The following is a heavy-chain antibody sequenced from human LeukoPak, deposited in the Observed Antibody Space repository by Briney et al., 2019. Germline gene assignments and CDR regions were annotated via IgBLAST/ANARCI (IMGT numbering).Heavy chain of an antibody. Sequence: GGSLRLSCAASGFTFSWYWMRWVRQTPGKGLVWVSRIHSDGSSTIYADSVKGRFTISRDNAKNMLFLQMNSLRAEDMAVYYCVRGGSYGSGDYWGQGTLVTVSS. CDR3: VRGGSYGSGDY. J-gene: IGHJ4*02. CDR1: GFTFSWYW. D-gene: IGHD3-10*01. V-gene: IGHV3-74*01. CDR2: IHSDGSST.